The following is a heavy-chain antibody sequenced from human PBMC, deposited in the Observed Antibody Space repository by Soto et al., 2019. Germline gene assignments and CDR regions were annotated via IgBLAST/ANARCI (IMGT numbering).Heavy chain of an antibody. CDR2: IYHSGST. D-gene: IGHD3-10*01. V-gene: IGHV4-30-2*01. J-gene: IGHJ6*02. Sequence: PSETLSLTCAVSGGSISSGGYSWSWIRQPPGKGLEWIGYIYHSGSTYYNPSLKSRVTISVDGSKNQFSLKLSSVTAADTAVFCRGRMGFGYYYLGCCFYGIDVWGQGTTVTVSS. CDR1: GGSISSGGYS. CDR3: GRMGFGYYYLGCCFYGIDV.